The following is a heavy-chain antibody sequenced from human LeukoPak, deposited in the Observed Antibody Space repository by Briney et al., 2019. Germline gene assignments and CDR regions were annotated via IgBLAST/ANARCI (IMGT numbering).Heavy chain of an antibody. D-gene: IGHD3-10*01. J-gene: IGHJ5*02. Sequence: GGSLRLSCAASGFTFSSYAMSWVRQAPGKGLDGVSAISGSGGSTYYADSVKGRFTISRDNSKNTLYLQMNSLRAEDTAVYYCAKDRRVRGVIDNNWFDPWGQGTLVTVSS. CDR1: GFTFSSYA. CDR2: ISGSGGST. V-gene: IGHV3-23*01. CDR3: AKDRRVRGVIDNNWFDP.